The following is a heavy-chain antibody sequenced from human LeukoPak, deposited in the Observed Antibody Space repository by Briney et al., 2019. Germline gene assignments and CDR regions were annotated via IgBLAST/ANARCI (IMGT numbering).Heavy chain of an antibody. J-gene: IGHJ6*02. Sequence: SVKVSCKASGGTFSSYAISWVRQAPGQGLEWMGGIIPIFGTANYAQKFQGRVTITADESTSTAHMELSSLRSEDTAVYYCARDAPLDCSGGSCLGMDVWGQGTTVTVSS. CDR2: IIPIFGTA. CDR3: ARDAPLDCSGGSCLGMDV. D-gene: IGHD2-15*01. CDR1: GGTFSSYA. V-gene: IGHV1-69*13.